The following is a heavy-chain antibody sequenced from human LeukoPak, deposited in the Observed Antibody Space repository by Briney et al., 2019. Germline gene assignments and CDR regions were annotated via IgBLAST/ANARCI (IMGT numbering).Heavy chain of an antibody. J-gene: IGHJ4*02. CDR2: IKQDGSEK. D-gene: IGHD3-3*02. Sequence: GGSLRLSCAASGFTFSSYWMSWVRRAPGKGLEWVANIKQDGSEKYYVDSVKGRFTISRDNSKNTLYLQMNSLRAEDTAVYYCAKDISISYFDYWGQGTLVTVSS. V-gene: IGHV3-7*03. CDR1: GFTFSSYW. CDR3: AKDISISYFDY.